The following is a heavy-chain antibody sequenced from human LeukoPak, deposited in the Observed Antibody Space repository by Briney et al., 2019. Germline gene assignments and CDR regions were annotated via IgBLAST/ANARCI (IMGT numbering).Heavy chain of an antibody. CDR1: GGSISSSNW. CDR3: ARDRHYDTSGADY. CDR2: IYHSGST. Sequence: PSETLSLTCAVSGGSISSSNWWSWVRQPPGKGLEWIGEIYHSGSTNYNPSLKSRVTISVDKSKNQFSLKLTSVTAADTAVYYCARDRHYDTSGADYWGQGTLVTVSS. V-gene: IGHV4-4*02. D-gene: IGHD3-22*01. J-gene: IGHJ4*02.